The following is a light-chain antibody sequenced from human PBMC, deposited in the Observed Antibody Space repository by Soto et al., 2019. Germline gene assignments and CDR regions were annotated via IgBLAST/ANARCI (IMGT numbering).Light chain of an antibody. CDR1: TSDVGSHNF. CDR3: SSYAGSNNYVV. CDR2: GVS. Sequence: QSALTQPASVSGSPGQSITISCTGTTSDVGSHNFVSWYQQLPGKAPKLLIYGVSKRPSGVPDRFSGSKSGNTASLTVSGLQAEDEADYYCSSYAGSNNYVVFGGGTKVTVL. V-gene: IGLV2-8*01. J-gene: IGLJ2*01.